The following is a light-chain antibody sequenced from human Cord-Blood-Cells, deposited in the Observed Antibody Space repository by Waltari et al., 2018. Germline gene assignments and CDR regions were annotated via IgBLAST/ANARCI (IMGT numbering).Light chain of an antibody. CDR2: DVS. CDR1: STYVGGSNY. Sequence: QSAPTQPASVSGSPGQSITISCTGTSTYVGGSNYVPWYQQHPCKAPKLMIYDVSKRPSGVSNRFSGSKSGNTASLTISGLQAEDEADYYCSSYTSSSTLVFGGGTKLTVL. CDR3: SSYTSSSTLV. J-gene: IGLJ3*02. V-gene: IGLV2-14*01.